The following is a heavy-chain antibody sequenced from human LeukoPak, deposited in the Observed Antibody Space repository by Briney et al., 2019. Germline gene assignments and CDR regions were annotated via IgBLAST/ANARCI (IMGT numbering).Heavy chain of an antibody. CDR2: IWTSGST. CDR1: GGSISTYY. Sequence: SETLSLTCTVSGGSISTYYWNWIRQPAGKGLEWIGRIWTSGSTEYNSSLKSRVSMSADTSKNQFSLKLSSVTAADTAVYYCARGPPYCSTTNCYYMDVWGKGTTVTVSS. CDR3: ARGPPYCSTTNCYYMDV. V-gene: IGHV4-4*07. J-gene: IGHJ6*03. D-gene: IGHD2-2*01.